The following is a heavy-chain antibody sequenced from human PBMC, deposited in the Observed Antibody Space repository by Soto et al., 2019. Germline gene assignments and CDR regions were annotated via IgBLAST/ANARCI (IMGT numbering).Heavy chain of an antibody. D-gene: IGHD1-20*01. Sequence: QVQLQESGPGLVKPSGTLSLTCGVSGVSISSNHWWSWVRQPPGKGLEWIGEIHHSGRTNYNPSLKSRVNISADKSKNQLSLKLSSVTAADTDVYYCARAPYKYYAMDVWGQGTTVTVSS. CDR2: IHHSGRT. CDR1: GVSISSNHW. CDR3: ARAPYKYYAMDV. J-gene: IGHJ6*02. V-gene: IGHV4-4*02.